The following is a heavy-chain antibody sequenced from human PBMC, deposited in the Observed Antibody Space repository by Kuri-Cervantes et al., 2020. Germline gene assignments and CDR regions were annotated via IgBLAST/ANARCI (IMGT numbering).Heavy chain of an antibody. CDR3: ARRRTAGELFVDV. D-gene: IGHD3-10*01. V-gene: IGHV1-46*01. Sequence: ASVKVSCKASGYTFTSYYMHWVRQAPGQGLEWMGIINPSGGSTSYAQKFQGRVTMTRDTSTSTVYMELSSLTAEDTAVYYCARRRTAGELFVDVWGQGTTVTVSS. CDR1: GYTFTSYY. J-gene: IGHJ6*02. CDR2: INPSGGST.